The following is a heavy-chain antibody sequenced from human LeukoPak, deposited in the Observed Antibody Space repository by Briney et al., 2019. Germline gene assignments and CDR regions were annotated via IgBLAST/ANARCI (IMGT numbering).Heavy chain of an antibody. D-gene: IGHD3-22*01. Sequence: ASVKVSCTASGFTFTNYGISWVRQAPGQGLEWMGWISAYNGNTNYAQKLQGRVTMTTDTSTSTAYMELRSLRSDDTAVYYCARGSYYYDSSGYILDYWGQGTLVTVSS. CDR3: ARGSYYYDSSGYILDY. J-gene: IGHJ4*02. CDR2: ISAYNGNT. V-gene: IGHV1-18*01. CDR1: GFTFTNYG.